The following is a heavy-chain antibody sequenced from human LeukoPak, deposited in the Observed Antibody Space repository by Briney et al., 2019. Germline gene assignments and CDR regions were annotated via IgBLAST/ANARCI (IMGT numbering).Heavy chain of an antibody. D-gene: IGHD6-13*01. CDR3: ARDAAAVPNWFDP. Sequence: PGGSLRLSCAASGFTFSSYGMHWVRQAPGKGLEWVSSISSSSSYIYYADSVKGRFTISRDNAKNSLYLQMNSLRAEDTAVYYCARDAAAVPNWFDPWGQGTLVTVSS. CDR1: GFTFSSYG. J-gene: IGHJ5*02. CDR2: ISSSSSYI. V-gene: IGHV3-21*01.